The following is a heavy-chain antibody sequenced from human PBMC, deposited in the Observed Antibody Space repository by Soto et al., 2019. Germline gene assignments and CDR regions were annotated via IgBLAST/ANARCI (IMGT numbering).Heavy chain of an antibody. V-gene: IGHV3-23*01. J-gene: IGHJ4*02. Sequence: EVQLLESGGGLVQPGGSLRLSCAASGFTFSSYAMSWVRQAPGKGLEWVSAISGSGGSTYYADSVKGRFTISRDNSKNTLYLQMNSWRAEDTDVYYCAKDRIMILVVTSPDYWGQGTLVTVSS. D-gene: IGHD3-22*01. CDR2: ISGSGGST. CDR1: GFTFSSYA. CDR3: AKDRIMILVVTSPDY.